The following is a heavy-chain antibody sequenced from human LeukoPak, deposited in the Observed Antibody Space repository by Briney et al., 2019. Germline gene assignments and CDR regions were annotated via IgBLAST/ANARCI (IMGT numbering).Heavy chain of an antibody. D-gene: IGHD6-19*01. CDR2: INQDGREI. V-gene: IGHV3-7*01. Sequence: GGSLRLSCAASRFTFSEYWMSWVRQAPGKGLEWVANINQDGREIYYVDSVKGRFTISRDNAKNSLYLQMNSLRAEDTAVYYCAKIRYGTGWYYDYWGQGTLVTVSS. CDR3: AKIRYGTGWYYDY. CDR1: RFTFSEYW. J-gene: IGHJ4*02.